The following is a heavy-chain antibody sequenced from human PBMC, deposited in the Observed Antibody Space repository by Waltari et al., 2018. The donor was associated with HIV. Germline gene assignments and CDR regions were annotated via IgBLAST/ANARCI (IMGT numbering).Heavy chain of an antibody. CDR3: ARDRRMVTTGY. CDR2: ISGDGSST. J-gene: IGHJ4*02. CDR1: GFTFSNYW. V-gene: IGHV3-74*01. D-gene: IGHD4-17*01. Sequence: EVQLVESGGDLVQPGGSLRLSCEASGFTFSNYWMHWVRQAPGKGLVWVSRISGDGSSTTYADSVKGRFTISRDNAKNTLYLQMNSLGSEDTAVYYCARDRRMVTTGYWGQGTLVTVSS.